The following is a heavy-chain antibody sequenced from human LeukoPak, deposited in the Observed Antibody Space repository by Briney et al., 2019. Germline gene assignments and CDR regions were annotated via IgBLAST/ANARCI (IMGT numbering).Heavy chain of an antibody. CDR2: INPNSGGT. Sequence: GASVKVSCKASGYTFTGYYMHWVRQAPGQGLEWMGWINPNSGGTNYAQKFQGRVTMTRDTSISTAYMELSRLRSDDTAVYYCARVRDVYSSGWGFDYWGQGTLATVSS. J-gene: IGHJ4*02. CDR3: ARVRDVYSSGWGFDY. CDR1: GYTFTGYY. V-gene: IGHV1-2*02. D-gene: IGHD6-19*01.